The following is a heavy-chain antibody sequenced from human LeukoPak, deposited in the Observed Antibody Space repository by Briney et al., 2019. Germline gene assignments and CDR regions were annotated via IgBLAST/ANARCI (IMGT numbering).Heavy chain of an antibody. Sequence: KTSETLSLTCTVSSGSISTSNYYWGWVRQPPGKALEWIGNIFYSGSTYYSPSLKSRVTISLDTSRSQFSLKLSSVTAADTAVYYCARDSWLDIVVVVAAKGFDYWGQGTLVTVSS. CDR2: IFYSGST. V-gene: IGHV4-39*07. CDR3: ARDSWLDIVVVVAAKGFDY. CDR1: SGSISTSNYY. D-gene: IGHD2-15*01. J-gene: IGHJ4*02.